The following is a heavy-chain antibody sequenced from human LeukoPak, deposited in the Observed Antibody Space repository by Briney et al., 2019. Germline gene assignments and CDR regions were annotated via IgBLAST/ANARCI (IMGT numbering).Heavy chain of an antibody. CDR2: IYHSGST. D-gene: IGHD6-13*01. J-gene: IGHJ4*02. CDR3: ARVGQQQLALDY. V-gene: IGHV4-39*07. Sequence: SETLSLTCTVSGGSISSSSYYWGWIRQPPGKGLEWIGEIYHSGSTNYNPSLKSRVTISVDKSKNQFSLKLSSVTAADTAVYYCARVGQQQLALDYWGQGTLVTVSS. CDR1: GGSISSSSYY.